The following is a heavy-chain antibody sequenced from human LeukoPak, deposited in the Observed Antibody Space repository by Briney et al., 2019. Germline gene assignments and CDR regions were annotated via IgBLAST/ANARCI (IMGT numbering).Heavy chain of an antibody. Sequence: GGSLRLSCTVSGFTVSSNSWSWVRQAPGKGLEWVSFIYSGGNTHYSDSVKGRFTISRDSSKNTLDLQMNSLRAEDTAVYYCVYGDYVRTVNYFDYWGQGTLVTVSS. CDR1: GFTVSSNS. CDR3: VYGDYVRTVNYFDY. D-gene: IGHD4-17*01. V-gene: IGHV3-53*01. J-gene: IGHJ4*02. CDR2: IYSGGNT.